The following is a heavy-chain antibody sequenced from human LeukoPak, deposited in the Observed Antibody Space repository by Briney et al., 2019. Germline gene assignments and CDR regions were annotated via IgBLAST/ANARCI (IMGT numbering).Heavy chain of an antibody. D-gene: IGHD1-26*01. V-gene: IGHV3-64*01. CDR2: ISSNGGST. Sequence: GGSLRLSCAASGFTFSSYAMLWVRQAPGKGLEYVSAISSNGGSTYYANSVKGRFTISRDNSKNTLYLQMGSLRAEDMAVYYCARGATTADAFDIWGQGTMVTVSS. CDR1: GFTFSSYA. CDR3: ARGATTADAFDI. J-gene: IGHJ3*02.